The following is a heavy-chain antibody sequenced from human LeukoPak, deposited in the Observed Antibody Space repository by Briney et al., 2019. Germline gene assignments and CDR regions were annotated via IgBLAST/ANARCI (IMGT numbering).Heavy chain of an antibody. CDR1: SDSINTYY. D-gene: IGHD3-10*01. CDR3: ARHYRGVYYHDF. CDR2: INYRGNT. V-gene: IGHV4-59*08. Sequence: SETLSLTCTVSSDSINTYYWSWIRQSPGKGLEWIGYINYRGNTNYNPSLKSRVTMSVDTSKSKFSLTLTSVTAAGTAMYYCARHYRGVYYHDFWGQGTLVLVSS. J-gene: IGHJ4*02.